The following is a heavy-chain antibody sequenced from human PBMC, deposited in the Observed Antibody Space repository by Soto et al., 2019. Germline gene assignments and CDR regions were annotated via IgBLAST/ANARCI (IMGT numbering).Heavy chain of an antibody. V-gene: IGHV1-18*04. J-gene: IGHJ4*02. CDR1: GYTFTGYY. D-gene: IGHD4-17*01. CDR3: ARLPYGDYYFDY. Sequence: ASVKVSCKASGYTFTGYYMHWVRQAPGQGLEWMGWISAYNGNTNYAQKLQGRVTMTTDTSTSTAYMELRSLRSDDTAVYYCARLPYGDYYFDYWGQGTLVTVSS. CDR2: ISAYNGNT.